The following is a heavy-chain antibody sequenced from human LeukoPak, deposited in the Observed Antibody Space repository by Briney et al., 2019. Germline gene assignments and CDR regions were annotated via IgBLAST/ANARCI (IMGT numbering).Heavy chain of an antibody. CDR2: IKQDGSEK. J-gene: IGHJ4*02. CDR1: GFTFSSYW. D-gene: IGHD3-16*01. Sequence: GGSLRLSCGASGFTFSSYWMSWVRQAPGKGLEWVANIKQDGSEKYYMDSVKGRFTISRDSAQNSLYLQMNSLRAEDTAVYYCARDYRGSLDYWGQGTLVTVSS. V-gene: IGHV3-7*01. CDR3: ARDYRGSLDY.